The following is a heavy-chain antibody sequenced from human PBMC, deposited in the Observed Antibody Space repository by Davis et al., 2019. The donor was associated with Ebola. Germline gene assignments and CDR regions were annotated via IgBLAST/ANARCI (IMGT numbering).Heavy chain of an antibody. CDR1: GFNFSSYG. Sequence: PGGSLRLSCAASGFNFSSYGMHWVRLAPGKGLEWVAVIWVDGSKKYYADSVKGRFTISRDNSKKTLFLRMNSLRVEDSAVYYCARPIYDSGTYYGETSYYYGMDVWGKGTTVTVSS. CDR3: ARPIYDSGTYYGETSYYYGMDV. CDR2: IWVDGSKK. J-gene: IGHJ6*04. V-gene: IGHV3-33*01. D-gene: IGHD3-10*01.